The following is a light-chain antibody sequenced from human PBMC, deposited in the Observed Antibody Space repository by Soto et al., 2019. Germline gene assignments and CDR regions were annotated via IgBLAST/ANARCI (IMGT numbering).Light chain of an antibody. V-gene: IGKV1-17*01. CDR1: QGIRND. CDR3: LQHNTYSWT. J-gene: IGKJ1*01. Sequence: DIQMTQSPSPLSASVGDRVTITCRASQGIRNDLDWYQQKPGKAPKRLIYAASSLQSGVPSRFSGSGSGTEFTLTISSLQPEDFATYYCLQHNTYSWTFGQGTKVEIK. CDR2: AAS.